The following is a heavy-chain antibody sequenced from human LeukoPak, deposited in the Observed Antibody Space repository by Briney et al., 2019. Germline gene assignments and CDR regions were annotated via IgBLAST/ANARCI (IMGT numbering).Heavy chain of an antibody. V-gene: IGHV3-7*01. CDR1: GFTFSIYW. CDR2: IKHDGSEK. J-gene: IGHJ4*02. Sequence: GGSLRLSCAASGFTFSIYWMSWVRQTPGKGLEWVANIKHDGSEKYYVDSVKGRFTISRDNAKNSLYLQMNSLRAEDTAVYCCARVKPYSGSYYAGGYFDYWGQGTLVTVSS. D-gene: IGHD1-26*01. CDR3: ARVKPYSGSYYAGGYFDY.